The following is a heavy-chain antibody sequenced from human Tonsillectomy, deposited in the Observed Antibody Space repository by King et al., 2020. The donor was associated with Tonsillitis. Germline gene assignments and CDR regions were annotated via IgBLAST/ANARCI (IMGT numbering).Heavy chain of an antibody. V-gene: IGHV3-30*01. CDR2: ISYDGSNK. D-gene: IGHD5-18*01. J-gene: IGHJ4*02. CDR1: GFTFSSYA. Sequence: QLVQSGGGVVQPGRSLRLSCAASGFTFSSYAMHWVRQAPGKGLEWVAVISYDGSNKYYADSGKGRFTISRDNSKNTLYLQMNSLRAEDTAVYYCAGVTVGGGYSYGSQGAFDYWGQGTLVTVSS. CDR3: AGVTVGGGYSYGSQGAFDY.